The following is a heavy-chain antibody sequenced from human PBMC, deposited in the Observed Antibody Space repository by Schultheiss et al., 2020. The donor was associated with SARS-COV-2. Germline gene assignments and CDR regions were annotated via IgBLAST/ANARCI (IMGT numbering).Heavy chain of an antibody. CDR2: MYYSGST. CDR1: GGSISSSSYY. CDR3: SRGRTSVIPSPVLGLGPLYFSCYMDV. J-gene: IGHJ6*03. V-gene: IGHV4-39*07. D-gene: IGHD6-19*01. Sequence: SETLSLTCTVSGGSISSSSYYWGWIRQPPGKGLEWIGSMYYSGSTYYNPSLKSRVTISVDTSKSQFSLRLRSVTAADTAIYDCSRGRTSVIPSPVLGLGPLYFSCYMDVWGKGAAVTVYS.